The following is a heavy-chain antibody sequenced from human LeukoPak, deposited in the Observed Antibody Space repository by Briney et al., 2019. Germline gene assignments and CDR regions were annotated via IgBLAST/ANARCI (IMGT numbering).Heavy chain of an antibody. Sequence: PGESLSLSCAASGCTFSSYSMNWIRQAPGKGLEWIASISSSSSYIYYADSVKGRFTISRDNAKNSLYLQMNSLRAEDTAVYYCARDSPLRLGELSLDYWGQGTLVTVSS. CDR3: ARDSPLRLGELSLDY. CDR2: ISSSSSYI. D-gene: IGHD3-16*02. J-gene: IGHJ4*02. CDR1: GCTFSSYS. V-gene: IGHV3-21*01.